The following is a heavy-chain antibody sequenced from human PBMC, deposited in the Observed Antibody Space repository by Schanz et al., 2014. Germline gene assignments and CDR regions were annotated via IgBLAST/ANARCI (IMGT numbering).Heavy chain of an antibody. CDR1: GFTFNSYA. D-gene: IGHD2-15*01. CDR2: ISHSGGSK. J-gene: IGHJ6*02. V-gene: IGHV3-23*04. Sequence: VQLVESGGGLVKPGGSLRLSCAASGFTFNSYAMTWVRQAPGKGLEWVSSISHSGGSKYYADSVKGRFTISRDNSKNILYLQRNSLRAEDTAVYYCAKARRKSNCSGGRCFHYSYYGMDVWGQGTTVTVSS. CDR3: AKARRKSNCSGGRCFHYSYYGMDV.